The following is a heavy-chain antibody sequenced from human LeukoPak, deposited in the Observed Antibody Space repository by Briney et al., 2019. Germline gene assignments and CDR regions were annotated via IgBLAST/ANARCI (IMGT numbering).Heavy chain of an antibody. D-gene: IGHD6-19*01. CDR3: AKDYADSSGWYRAFDI. CDR2: ISGSGGST. Sequence: GGSLRLSCAASGFTFSSYAMSWVRQAPGKGLEWVSDISGSGGSTYYADSVKGRFTISRDNSKNTLYLQMNSLRAEDTAVYYCAKDYADSSGWYRAFDIWGQGTMVTVSS. V-gene: IGHV3-23*01. J-gene: IGHJ3*02. CDR1: GFTFSSYA.